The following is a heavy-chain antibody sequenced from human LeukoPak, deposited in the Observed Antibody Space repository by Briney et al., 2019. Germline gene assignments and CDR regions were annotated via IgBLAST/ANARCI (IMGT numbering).Heavy chain of an antibody. J-gene: IGHJ4*02. Sequence: PSETLSLTCTVSGGSISSTTYYWGWIRQPPGKGLEWIGSIYYSGTTYYNPSLKSRVSVSVDTSENQSSLKLTSVTAADTAVYYCARLNYGEKLFDYWGQGTLVTVSS. D-gene: IGHD4-17*01. V-gene: IGHV4-39*01. CDR1: GGSISSTTYY. CDR3: ARLNYGEKLFDY. CDR2: IYYSGTT.